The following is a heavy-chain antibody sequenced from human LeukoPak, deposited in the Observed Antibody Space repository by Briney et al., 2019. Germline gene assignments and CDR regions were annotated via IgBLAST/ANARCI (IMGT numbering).Heavy chain of an antibody. V-gene: IGHV3-21*01. Sequence: PGGSLRLSCAASGFTFSSYSMNWVRQAPGKGLEWVSSISSSSSYIYYADSVKGRFTISRDNAKNSLYLQMNSLRAEDTAVYYCARVDGVLKYFQHWGQGTLVTVSS. CDR3: ARVDGVLKYFQH. D-gene: IGHD3-10*01. J-gene: IGHJ1*01. CDR2: ISSSSSYI. CDR1: GFTFSSYS.